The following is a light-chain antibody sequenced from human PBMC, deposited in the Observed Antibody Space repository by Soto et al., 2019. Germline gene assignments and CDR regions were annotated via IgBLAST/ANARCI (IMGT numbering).Light chain of an antibody. J-gene: IGKJ2*01. CDR2: AAS. Sequence: DIQMTQSPSSLSAFVGDRVTITCRASQSIGFFLSWYQQKPGKAPKLLIYAASSLQSGVPSRFSGSGSGTDFTLSIESLQPEDFATYYCQQSYSTPPYTFGQGTKLEIK. CDR1: QSIGFF. V-gene: IGKV1-39*01. CDR3: QQSYSTPPYT.